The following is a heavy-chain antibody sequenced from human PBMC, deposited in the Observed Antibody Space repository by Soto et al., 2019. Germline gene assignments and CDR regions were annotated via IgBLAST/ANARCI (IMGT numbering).Heavy chain of an antibody. D-gene: IGHD3-3*01. CDR1: GFTFSSYA. CDR3: AKDRRRTIFGVVIFAFDI. Sequence: GGSLRLSCAASGFTFSSYAMSWVRQAPGKGLEWVSAISGSGGSTYYADSVKGRFTISRDNSKNTLYLQMNSLRAEDTAVYYCAKDRRRTIFGVVIFAFDIWGQGTMVTVSS. CDR2: ISGSGGST. J-gene: IGHJ3*02. V-gene: IGHV3-23*01.